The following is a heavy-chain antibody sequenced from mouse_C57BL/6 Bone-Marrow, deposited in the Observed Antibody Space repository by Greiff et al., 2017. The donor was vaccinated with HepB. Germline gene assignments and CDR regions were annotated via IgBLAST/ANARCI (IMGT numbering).Heavy chain of an antibody. CDR3: ARRFYYDDDWFAY. D-gene: IGHD2-4*01. Sequence: VQLQQPGAELVKPGASVKMSCKASGYTFTSYWITWVKQRPGQGLEWIGDIYPGSGSTNYNEKFKSKATLTVDTSSSTAYMQLSSLTSEDSAVYYCARRFYYDDDWFAYWGQGTLVTVSA. CDR2: IYPGSGST. CDR1: GYTFTSYW. V-gene: IGHV1-55*01. J-gene: IGHJ3*01.